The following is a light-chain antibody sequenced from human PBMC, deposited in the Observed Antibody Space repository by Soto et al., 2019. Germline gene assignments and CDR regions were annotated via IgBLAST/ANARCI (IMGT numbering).Light chain of an antibody. CDR3: QQYDTSPWT. CDR2: GAS. CDR1: QSVSVSY. V-gene: IGKV3-20*01. J-gene: IGKJ1*01. Sequence: EILLTQSPGNLSLSPVERATLSCRASQSVSVSYLAWYQQKPGQAPRLFIFGASPRAPGIPDRFTVSGSGTEFTFTISRLEPEDCAVYYCQQYDTSPWTFGQGTKVEIK.